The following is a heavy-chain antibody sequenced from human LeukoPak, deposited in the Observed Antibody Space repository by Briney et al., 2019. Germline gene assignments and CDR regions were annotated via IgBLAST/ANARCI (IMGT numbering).Heavy chain of an antibody. D-gene: IGHD3-16*01. CDR1: GFTFSSYW. J-gene: IGHJ6*02. Sequence: GGSLRLSCAASGFTFSSYWMSWFRQAPGRGREGWGNIKQERREKYYVASVKGRFTISRDNGKNSLYMQMNSLRAEDTAVYYCERDGADGHYYYYGMDVWGQGTTVTVSS. CDR3: ERDGADGHYYYYGMDV. CDR2: IKQERREK. V-gene: IGHV3-7*01.